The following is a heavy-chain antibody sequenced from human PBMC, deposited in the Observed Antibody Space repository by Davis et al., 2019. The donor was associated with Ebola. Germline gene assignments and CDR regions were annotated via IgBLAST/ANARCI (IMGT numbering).Heavy chain of an antibody. V-gene: IGHV3-7*03. CDR1: AFTFSSYW. D-gene: IGHD3-3*01. J-gene: IGHJ6*02. CDR3: ARDSSWSGYYRGYYYGMDV. Sequence: RGSLRLSCAASAFTFSSYWMSWVRQAPGKGLEWVANIKQDGSEKYYVDSVKGRFTISRDNAKNSLYLQMNSLRAEDTAVYYCARDSSWSGYYRGYYYGMDVWGQGTTVTVSS. CDR2: IKQDGSEK.